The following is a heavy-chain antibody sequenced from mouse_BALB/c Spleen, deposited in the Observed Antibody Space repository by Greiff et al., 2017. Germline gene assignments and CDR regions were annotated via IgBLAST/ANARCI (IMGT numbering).Heavy chain of an antibody. CDR1: GFSLTSYG. CDR3: AREVYGSYYYAMDY. Sequence: QVQLQQSGPGLVAPSQSLSITCTVSGFSLTSYGVHWVRQPPGKGLEWLGVIWAGGSTNYNSALMSRLSISKDNSKSQVFLKMNSLQTDDTAMYYCAREVYGSYYYAMDYWGQGTSVTVSS. CDR2: IWAGGST. D-gene: IGHD2-2*01. J-gene: IGHJ4*01. V-gene: IGHV2-9*02.